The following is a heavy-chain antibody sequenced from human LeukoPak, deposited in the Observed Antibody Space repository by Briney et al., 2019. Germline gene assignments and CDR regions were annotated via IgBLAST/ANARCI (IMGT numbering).Heavy chain of an antibody. CDR1: GFTFSSYE. Sequence: GGSLRLSCAASGFTFSSYEMNWVRQAPGKGLEWVSYISSSGSTIYYADSVKGRFTISRDNAKNSLYLQMNSLRAEDTAVYYYARGESLFQHWGQGTLVTVSS. J-gene: IGHJ1*01. V-gene: IGHV3-48*03. CDR2: ISSSGSTI. CDR3: ARGESLFQH.